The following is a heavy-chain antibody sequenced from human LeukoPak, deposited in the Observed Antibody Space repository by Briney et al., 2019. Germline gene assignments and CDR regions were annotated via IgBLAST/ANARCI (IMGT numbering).Heavy chain of an antibody. CDR1: GYTFTSYG. CDR2: ISAYNGNT. CDR3: ARELRDCSSTSCYYYYYGMDV. D-gene: IGHD2-2*01. J-gene: IGHJ6*02. V-gene: IGHV1-18*01. Sequence: ASVKVSCKASGYTFTSYGISWVRQAPGQGLEWMGWISAYNGNTNYAQKLQGRVTMTTDTSTSTAYMELRSLRSDDTAVYYCARELRDCSSTSCYYYYYGMDVWGQGTTVTVSS.